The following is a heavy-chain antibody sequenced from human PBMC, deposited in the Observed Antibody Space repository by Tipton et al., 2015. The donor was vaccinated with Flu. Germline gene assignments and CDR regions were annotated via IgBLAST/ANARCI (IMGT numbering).Heavy chain of an antibody. Sequence: SLRLSCAASEFTFSNYWMSWVRQAPGKGLEWVANIKQDGSEKYYVDSVKGRFTISRDNAKNSLYLQMNSLRVEDTAVYYCARVPEWLGYGFDIWGQGTLVAVSS. J-gene: IGHJ3*02. CDR1: EFTFSNYW. V-gene: IGHV3-7*01. CDR2: IKQDGSEK. CDR3: ARVPEWLGYGFDI. D-gene: IGHD3-3*01.